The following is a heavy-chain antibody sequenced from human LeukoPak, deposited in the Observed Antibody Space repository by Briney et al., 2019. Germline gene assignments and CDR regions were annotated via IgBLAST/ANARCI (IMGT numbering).Heavy chain of an antibody. Sequence: SETLSLTCAVYGGSFSGYYWSWIRQPPGKGLEWIGEINHSGSTNYNPSLKSRVTISVDTPKNQFSLKLSSVTAADTAVYYCARGPDTAMDVWGQGTTVTVSS. D-gene: IGHD5-18*01. CDR1: GGSFSGYY. J-gene: IGHJ6*02. CDR3: ARGPDTAMDV. V-gene: IGHV4-34*01. CDR2: INHSGST.